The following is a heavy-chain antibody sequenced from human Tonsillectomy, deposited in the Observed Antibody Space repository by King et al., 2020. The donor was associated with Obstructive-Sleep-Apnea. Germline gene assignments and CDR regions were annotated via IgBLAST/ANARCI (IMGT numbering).Heavy chain of an antibody. J-gene: IGHJ2*01. D-gene: IGHD3-9*01. CDR3: ARGRTYYDILTGYYPWYFDL. CDR2: IYYSGST. Sequence: LQLQESGPGLVKTSETLSLTCTVSGGSISSSSYYWGWIRQPPGKGLEWIGSIYYSGSTYYNPSLKSRVTISVDTSKNQFSLKLSSVTAADTAVYYCARGRTYYDILTGYYPWYFDLWGRGTLVTVSS. V-gene: IGHV4-39*07. CDR1: GGSISSSSYY.